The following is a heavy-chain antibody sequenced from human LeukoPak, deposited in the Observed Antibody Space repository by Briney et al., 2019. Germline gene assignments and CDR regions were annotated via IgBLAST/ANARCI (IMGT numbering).Heavy chain of an antibody. CDR1: GGSISSYY. CDR2: IYYSGST. V-gene: IGHV4-59*08. J-gene: IGHJ6*02. Sequence: SETLSLTCTVSGGSISSYYWSWIRQPPGKGLEWIGYIYYSGSTNYNPSLKSRVTISVDTSKNQFSLKLSSVTAADMAVYYCASGSHPYYYYGMDVWGQGTTVTVSS. CDR3: ASGSHPYYYYGMDV.